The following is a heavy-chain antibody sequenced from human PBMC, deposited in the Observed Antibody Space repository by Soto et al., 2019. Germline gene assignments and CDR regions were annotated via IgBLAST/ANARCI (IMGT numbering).Heavy chain of an antibody. CDR2: IDDSGNT. J-gene: IGHJ6*02. V-gene: IGHV4-30-4*01. CDR1: GDSITNSDYY. CDR3: ARDGLYYYGFDV. Sequence: ASESISFTCTVSGDSITNSDYYRNWIRQSPGKGLEWIASIDDSGNTYYNPSLKSRVVISADTSKNLFSLKLRSVTAADTALYFCARDGLYYYGFDVWGQGTTVTVSS.